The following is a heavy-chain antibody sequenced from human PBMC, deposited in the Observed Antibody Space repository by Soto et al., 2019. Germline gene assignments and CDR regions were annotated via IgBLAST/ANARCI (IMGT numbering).Heavy chain of an antibody. D-gene: IGHD2-15*01. V-gene: IGHV4-59*08. CDR1: GGSISSYY. Sequence: QVQLQESGPGLLKPSETLSLTCAVSGGSISSYYWSWIRQPPGKGLAWIGYIYYRGNTHYNPSLKMRVTVSVYTSNNQFSLKLTSVTAADSALYYCARQGVHCSGGRCYGHYYFYLAFWGKGTTVTVSS. J-gene: IGHJ6*03. CDR3: ARQGVHCSGGRCYGHYYFYLAF. CDR2: IYYRGNT.